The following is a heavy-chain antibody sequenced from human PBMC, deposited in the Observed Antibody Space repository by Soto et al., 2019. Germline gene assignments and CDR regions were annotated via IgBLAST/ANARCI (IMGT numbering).Heavy chain of an antibody. CDR3: ARGAAAFFYYCLDV. CDR2: IYDTGISGYTPST. Sequence: SETLAVTSTVSGGSITASYWSWIRRPPGKGLEWIAYIYDTGISGYTPSTSYNPSLKSRVTMSVDTSKSQFSRKLTSVTAADTAMYYCARGAAAFFYYCLDVCG. D-gene: IGHD6-13*01. CDR1: GGSITASY. J-gene: IGHJ6*02. V-gene: IGHV4-59*01.